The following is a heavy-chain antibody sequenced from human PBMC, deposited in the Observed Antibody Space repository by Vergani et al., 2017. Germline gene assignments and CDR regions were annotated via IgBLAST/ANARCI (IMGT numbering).Heavy chain of an antibody. CDR3: AKDLGTSSGGGWFDP. CDR1: GITSAGYA. CDR2: ISWNSNSI. D-gene: IGHD6-6*01. V-gene: IGHV3-9*02. Sequence: EVQLEESGGGLVLPGRSLRLSCVASGITSAGYAMHWVRQAPGKGLEWVSGISWNSNSICYADSVKGRFTISRDNAKNSLYLQMNSLRAEDTALYYCAKDLGTSSGGGWFDPWGQGTLVTVSS. J-gene: IGHJ5*02.